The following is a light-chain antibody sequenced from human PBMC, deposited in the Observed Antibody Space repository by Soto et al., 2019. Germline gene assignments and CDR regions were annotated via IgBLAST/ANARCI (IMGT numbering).Light chain of an antibody. V-gene: IGKV1-9*01. Sequence: DIQLTQSPSFLSASVGDRITITCRASQGISSFLAWYQQNPGQAPKLLIFGASTLQSGVPSRFSGMGSGTEFNLTINSLPPEGFGSYYCQQLYSFPVPFRQGTKLEIK. CDR2: GAS. CDR1: QGISSF. CDR3: QQLYSFPVP. J-gene: IGKJ2*01.